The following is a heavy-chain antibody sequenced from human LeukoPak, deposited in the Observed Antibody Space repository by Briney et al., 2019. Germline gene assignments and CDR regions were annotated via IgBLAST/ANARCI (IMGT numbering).Heavy chain of an antibody. J-gene: IGHJ4*02. CDR1: GFTFSSYS. CDR2: ISSGSSYI. CDR3: ARGLPPVMKYYFDY. Sequence: GGSLRLSCAASGFTFSSYSMNWVHQAPGKGLEWVSSISSGSSYIYYADSVKGRFTISRDDSKNTLYLQMNSLRAEDTAMYYCARGLPPVMKYYFDYWGQGTLVTVSS. V-gene: IGHV3-21*01. D-gene: IGHD4-11*01.